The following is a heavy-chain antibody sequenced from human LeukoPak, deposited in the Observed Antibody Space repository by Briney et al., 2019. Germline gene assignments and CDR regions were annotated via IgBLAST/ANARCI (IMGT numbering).Heavy chain of an antibody. CDR2: IFYSGST. Sequence: SETLSLTCTVSGGSISSSSYFWGWIRQPPGKGLEWSGSIFYSGSTYYNPSLNSRVTISIDTSKNQFSLRLSSVTAADTAVYYCARQMNTVTADYWGQGTLVTVSS. D-gene: IGHD4-17*01. J-gene: IGHJ4*02. CDR3: ARQMNTVTADY. V-gene: IGHV4-39*01. CDR1: GGSISSSSYF.